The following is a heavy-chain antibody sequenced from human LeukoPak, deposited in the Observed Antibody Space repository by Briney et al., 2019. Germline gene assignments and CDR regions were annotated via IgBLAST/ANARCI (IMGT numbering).Heavy chain of an antibody. V-gene: IGHV3-7*01. Sequence: GGSLRLSCAASGFTFNNYWMTSVRQDPGKGLEWVAHINQDRSETYYVDSVKGRFAIARDNAKNSMYLQMNSLRAEDTAVYYCARDPSRGYNYGYGDYWGQGTLVIVS. CDR1: GFTFNNYW. CDR3: ARDPSRGYNYGYGDY. J-gene: IGHJ4*02. D-gene: IGHD5-18*01. CDR2: INQDRSET.